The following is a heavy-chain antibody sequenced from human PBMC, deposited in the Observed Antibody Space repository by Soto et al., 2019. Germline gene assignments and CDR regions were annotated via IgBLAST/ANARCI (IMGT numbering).Heavy chain of an antibody. CDR3: TTEYYDFWSGYYTGIFG. Sequence: SCAASGFTFSNAWMSWVRQAPGKGLEWVGRIKSKTDGGTTDYAAPVKGRFTISRDDSKNTLYLQMNSLKTEDTAVYYCTTEYYDFWSGYYTGIFGWGQGTLVTVSS. CDR1: GFTFSNAW. D-gene: IGHD3-3*01. J-gene: IGHJ4*02. CDR2: IKSKTDGGTT. V-gene: IGHV3-15*01.